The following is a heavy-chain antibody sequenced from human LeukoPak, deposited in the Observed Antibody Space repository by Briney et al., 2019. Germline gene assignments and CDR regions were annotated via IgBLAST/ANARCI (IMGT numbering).Heavy chain of an antibody. Sequence: SVNVSCKASGGTFSIYAISWVRQAPGQGLEWMGGIIPIFGTANYAQKFQGRVTITADESTSTAYMELSSLRSEDTAVYYCARVVPVVPAATSWFDPWGQGTLVTVSS. CDR1: GGTFSIYA. V-gene: IGHV1-69*01. CDR3: ARVVPVVPAATSWFDP. J-gene: IGHJ5*02. D-gene: IGHD2-2*01. CDR2: IIPIFGTA.